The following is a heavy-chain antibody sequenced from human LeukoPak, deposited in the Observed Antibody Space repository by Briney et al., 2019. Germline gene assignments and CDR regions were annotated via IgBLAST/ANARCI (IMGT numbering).Heavy chain of an antibody. D-gene: IGHD5-12*01. V-gene: IGHV1-18*04. J-gene: IGHJ4*02. CDR1: GYTFTSYG. Sequence: ASVKVSCKSSGYTFTSYGNSWVRQAPGQGLEWMGWISAYNGNTNYAHKFQGRVSMTTDTSTTTAYMELRSLRSDDTAVYYCARGPDIVASSSYFDFWGRGTLVTVSS. CDR2: ISAYNGNT. CDR3: ARGPDIVASSSYFDF.